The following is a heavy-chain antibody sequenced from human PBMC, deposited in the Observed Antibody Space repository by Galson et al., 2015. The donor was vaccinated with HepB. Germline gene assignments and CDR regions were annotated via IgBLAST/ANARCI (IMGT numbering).Heavy chain of an antibody. D-gene: IGHD3-3*01. V-gene: IGHV3-30-3*01. CDR1: GFTFSSYA. CDR3: ARAKDDFWSGYYREFDY. CDR2: ISYDGSNK. J-gene: IGHJ4*02. Sequence: SLRLSCAASGFTFSSYAMHWVRQAPGKGLEWVAVISYDGSNKYYADSVKGRFTISRDNSKNTLYLQMNSLRAEDTAVYYCARAKDDFWSGYYREFDYWGQGTLVTVSP.